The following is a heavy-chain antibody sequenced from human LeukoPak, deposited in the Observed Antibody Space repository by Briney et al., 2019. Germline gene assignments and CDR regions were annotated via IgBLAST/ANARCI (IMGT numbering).Heavy chain of an antibody. CDR3: AKEPAAAAYFDY. J-gene: IGHJ4*02. V-gene: IGHV3-53*01. CDR2: IYSGGST. CDR1: GFTVSSNY. D-gene: IGHD6-25*01. Sequence: GGSLRLSCAASGFTVSSNYMSWVRQAPGKGLEWVSVIYSGGSTYYADSVKGRFTISRDNSKNTLYLQMNSLRAGDTAVYFCAKEPAAAAYFDYWGQGTLVTVSS.